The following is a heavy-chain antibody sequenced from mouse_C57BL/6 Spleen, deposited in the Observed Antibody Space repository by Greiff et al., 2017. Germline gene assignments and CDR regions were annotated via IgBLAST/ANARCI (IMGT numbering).Heavy chain of an antibody. CDR1: GFSFNTYA. D-gene: IGHD1-1*02. CDR3: VREGSTVDY. CDR2: IRSKSNNYAT. J-gene: IGHJ2*01. V-gene: IGHV10-1*01. Sequence: EVQRVESGGGLVQPKGSLKLSCAASGFSFNTYAMNWVRQAPGKGLEWVARIRSKSNNYATYYADSVKDRFTISRDDSESMLYLQMNNLKTEDTAMYYCVREGSTVDYWGQGTTLTVSS.